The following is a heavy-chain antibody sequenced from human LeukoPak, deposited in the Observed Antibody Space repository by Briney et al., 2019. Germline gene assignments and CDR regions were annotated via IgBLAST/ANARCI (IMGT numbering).Heavy chain of an antibody. V-gene: IGHV3-21*04. CDR1: GFTFSSYS. CDR3: AKDRETYCSSSSCFWDWFDP. D-gene: IGHD2-2*01. Sequence: PGGSLRLSCAASGFTFSSYSMNWVRQAPGKGLEWVSSISSSSSYIYYADSVKGRFTISRDNSKNTLYLQMNSLRAEDTAVYYCAKDRETYCSSSSCFWDWFDPWGQGTLVTVSS. J-gene: IGHJ5*02. CDR2: ISSSSSYI.